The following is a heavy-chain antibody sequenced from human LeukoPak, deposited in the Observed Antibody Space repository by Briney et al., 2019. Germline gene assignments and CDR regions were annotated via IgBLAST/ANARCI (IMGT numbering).Heavy chain of an antibody. Sequence: ASVKVSCKASGYTFTSYDFNWVRQATGQGLEWMGWMNPNSGNTGYAQKFQGRVTITRNTSISTAYMELSSLRSEDTAVYYCARVLHYYDSTPGYWGQGTLVTVSS. J-gene: IGHJ4*02. D-gene: IGHD3-22*01. CDR1: GYTFTSYD. CDR3: ARVLHYYDSTPGY. V-gene: IGHV1-8*03. CDR2: MNPNSGNT.